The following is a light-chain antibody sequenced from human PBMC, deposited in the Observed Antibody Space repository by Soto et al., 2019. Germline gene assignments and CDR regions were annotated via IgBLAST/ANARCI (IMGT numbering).Light chain of an antibody. CDR1: QSVSSH. CDR2: GAS. Sequence: EIVMTQSPATLSVSPGERATLSXRTSQSVSSHLAWYQQRPGQAPRLLIYGASSRATGTPDRFSGSGSGTDFTLTINRLEPEDFAVYYCQQYNYWPPITFGQGTRLEIK. CDR3: QQYNYWPPIT. V-gene: IGKV3D-15*01. J-gene: IGKJ5*01.